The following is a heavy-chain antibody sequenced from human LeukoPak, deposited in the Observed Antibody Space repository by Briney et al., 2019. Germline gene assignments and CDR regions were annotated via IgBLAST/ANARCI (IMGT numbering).Heavy chain of an antibody. CDR3: ARGRTLVGGSDH. Sequence: SETLSPTWAVYGGSFSGYYWRWIRQPPGKGLEWIGEINHSGSTNYNPSLKSRVTISVDTSKNQFSLKLSSVTAADTAVYYCARGRTLVGGSDHWGQGTLVTVSS. CDR1: GGSFSGYY. CDR2: INHSGST. V-gene: IGHV4-34*01. D-gene: IGHD4-23*01. J-gene: IGHJ4*02.